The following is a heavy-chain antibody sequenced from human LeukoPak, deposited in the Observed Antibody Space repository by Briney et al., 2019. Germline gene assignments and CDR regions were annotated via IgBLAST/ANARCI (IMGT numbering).Heavy chain of an antibody. V-gene: IGHV4-39*01. CDR2: IYYSGST. CDR3: ASRSMVRGVLDY. J-gene: IGHJ4*02. Sequence: PSETLSLTCTVSGGSISSSSYYWGWIRQPPGKGLEWIGSIYYSGSTCYNPSLKSRVTISVDTSKNQFSLKLSSVTAADTAVYYCASRSMVRGVLDYWGQGTLVTVSS. CDR1: GGSISSSSYY. D-gene: IGHD3-10*01.